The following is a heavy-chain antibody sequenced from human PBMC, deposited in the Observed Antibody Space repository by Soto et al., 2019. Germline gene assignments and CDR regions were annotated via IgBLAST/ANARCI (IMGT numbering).Heavy chain of an antibody. CDR2: IFDSGNA. J-gene: IGHJ4*02. Sequence: SETLSLTCTASGGSINSYCWSWIRQPPGKELEWIAYIFDSGNANYNPSLKSRVTISVDTSKNQFSLKLTSVTAADTAVYYCARHRRTTVAKFYFDNWGQGALVTVSS. CDR1: GGSINSYC. D-gene: IGHD4-4*01. V-gene: IGHV4-59*08. CDR3: ARHRRTTVAKFYFDN.